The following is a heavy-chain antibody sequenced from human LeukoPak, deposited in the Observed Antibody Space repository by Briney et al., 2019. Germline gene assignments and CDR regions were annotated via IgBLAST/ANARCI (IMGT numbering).Heavy chain of an antibody. CDR2: ISAYNGNT. D-gene: IGHD5-18*01. J-gene: IGHJ5*02. CDR1: GYTFTSYG. V-gene: IGHV1-18*01. Sequence: ASVKVSCKASGYTFTSYGISWVRQAPGQGLEWMGWISAYNGNTNHAQKLQGRVTMTTDTSTSTAYMELRSLRSDDTAVCYCARLWIQLWPRSHWFDPWGQGTLVTVSS. CDR3: ARLWIQLWPRSHWFDP.